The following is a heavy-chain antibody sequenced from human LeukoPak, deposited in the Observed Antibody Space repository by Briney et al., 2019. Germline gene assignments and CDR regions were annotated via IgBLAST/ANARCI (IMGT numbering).Heavy chain of an antibody. V-gene: IGHV3-23*01. CDR3: AKPPSDNLLTGSLYYFDY. Sequence: GGSLRLSCAASGFTFSSCAMSWVRQAPGKGLEWVSGISGSGDSTDYADSVKGRFTISGDNSKNTLYLQINSLRAEDTAVYYCAKPPSDNLLTGSLYYFDYWGQGTLVTVSS. CDR1: GFTFSSCA. CDR2: ISGSGDST. J-gene: IGHJ4*02. D-gene: IGHD3-9*01.